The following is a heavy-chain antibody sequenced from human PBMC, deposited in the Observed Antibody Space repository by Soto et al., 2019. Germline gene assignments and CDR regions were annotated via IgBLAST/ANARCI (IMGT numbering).Heavy chain of an antibody. J-gene: IGHJ5*02. CDR2: ISAYNGNT. CDR3: ARVATSNSFDP. Sequence: DSVKVSCKASGYTFTSYGISWVRQAPGQGLEWMGWISAYNGNTNYAQKLQGRVTMTTDTSTSTAYMELRSLRSDDTAVYYCARVATSNSFDPWGQATFPTVSS. CDR1: GYTFTSYG. D-gene: IGHD5-12*01. V-gene: IGHV1-18*01.